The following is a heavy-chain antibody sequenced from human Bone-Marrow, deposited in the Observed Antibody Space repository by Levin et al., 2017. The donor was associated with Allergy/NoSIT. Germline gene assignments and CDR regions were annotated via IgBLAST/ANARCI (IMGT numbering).Heavy chain of an antibody. CDR1: GFTFSSYA. CDR2: ISYDGSNK. J-gene: IGHJ3*02. V-gene: IGHV3-30-3*01. D-gene: IGHD3-10*01. CDR3: ARAQDYYGPGSYYAFEI. Sequence: GGSLRLSCAASGFTFSSYAMHWVRQAPGKGLEWVAVISYDGSNKYYADSVKGRFTISRDNSKNTLYLQMNSLRAEDTAVYYCARAQDYYGPGSYYAFEIWGQGTMVTVSS.